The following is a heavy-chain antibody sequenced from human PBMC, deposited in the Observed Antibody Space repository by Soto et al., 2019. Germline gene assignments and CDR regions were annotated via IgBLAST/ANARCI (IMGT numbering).Heavy chain of an antibody. Sequence: QLVESGGGLVQPGGSLRLSCAASGFTFSSYWLHWVRQAPGEGLVWVSRINPDGGRTNYADSVKGRFTISRDNAKNTLYVKMDSLRAEDTAVYYCARVKLGSYDWIDPRGQGTLGTVSS. CDR3: ARVKLGSYDWIDP. J-gene: IGHJ5*02. CDR2: INPDGGRT. CDR1: GFTFSSYW. D-gene: IGHD3-16*01. V-gene: IGHV3-74*01.